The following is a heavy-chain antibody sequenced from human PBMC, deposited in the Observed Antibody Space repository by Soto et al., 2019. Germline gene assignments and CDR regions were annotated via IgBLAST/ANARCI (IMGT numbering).Heavy chain of an antibody. CDR2: IIPIFDIT. Sequence: QVQLVQSGTEVKKPGSSVTVSCKASGGPYSKYSISWVRQAPGQGREWMGRIIPIFDITNYAQKLQGRVTITADKSTSTVDMDLSSLRSEDTAVYYCARSLLGDYYDSDGLDNWGQGTLVTVSS. D-gene: IGHD3-22*01. CDR3: ARSLLGDYYDSDGLDN. CDR1: GGPYSKYS. J-gene: IGHJ4*02. V-gene: IGHV1-69*02.